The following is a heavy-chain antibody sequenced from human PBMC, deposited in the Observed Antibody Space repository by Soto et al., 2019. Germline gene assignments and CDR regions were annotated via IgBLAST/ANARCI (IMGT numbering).Heavy chain of an antibody. CDR1: GGTFSSYT. J-gene: IGHJ6*03. CDR2: IIPILGIA. CDR3: XXXXXXXXXXLPYYYYMDV. Sequence: QVPLVQSGAEVKKPGSSVKVSCKASGGTFSSYTINWVRQAPGRGLEWMGRIIPILGIANYAQKFQGRVTITADKSTSTASMELSSLXXXXXXXXXWXXXXXXXXXXLPYYYYMDVWGKGTTVTVSS. V-gene: IGHV1-69*02.